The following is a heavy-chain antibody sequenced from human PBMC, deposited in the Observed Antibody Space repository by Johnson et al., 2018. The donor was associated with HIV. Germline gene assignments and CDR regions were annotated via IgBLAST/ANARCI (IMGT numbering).Heavy chain of an antibody. CDR1: GFTVSSNY. Sequence: VQLVESGGGLIQPGGSLRLSCAASGFTVSSNYMSWVRLAPGKGLEWVAVISYDGSNKYYADSVKGRFTISRDNSKNTLYLQMNSLRAEDTAVYYCAKDMKQWELLDAFDIWGQGTMVTVSS. D-gene: IGHD1-26*01. V-gene: IGHV3-30*18. J-gene: IGHJ3*02. CDR3: AKDMKQWELLDAFDI. CDR2: ISYDGSNK.